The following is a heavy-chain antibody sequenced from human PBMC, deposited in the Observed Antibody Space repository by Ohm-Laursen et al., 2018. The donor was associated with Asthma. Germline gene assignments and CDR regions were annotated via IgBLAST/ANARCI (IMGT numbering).Heavy chain of an antibody. D-gene: IGHD3-10*01. V-gene: IGHV3-30*03. CDR1: GFTFSSYG. J-gene: IGHJ3*02. Sequence: RSLRLSCAASGFTFSSYGMHWVRQAPGKGLEWVAVISYDGSNKYYADSVKGRFTISRDNSKNTLYLQMNSLRAEDTAVYYCARDLRAFDIWGQRTMVTVSS. CDR2: ISYDGSNK. CDR3: ARDLRAFDI.